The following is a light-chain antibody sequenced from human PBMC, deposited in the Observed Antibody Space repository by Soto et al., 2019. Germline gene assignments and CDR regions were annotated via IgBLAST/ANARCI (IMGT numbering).Light chain of an antibody. CDR3: GAWDDSLNGMV. V-gene: IGLV1-44*01. J-gene: IGLJ2*01. Sequence: QSVLTQPPSASGTPGQRGTISCFGSTSNIARNTVTWYQKLPGTAPKLLIYSTNQRPSGVPDRFSGSKSGTSASLTISGLQSEDEADYYCGAWDDSLNGMVFGGGTKVTVL. CDR1: TSNIARNT. CDR2: STN.